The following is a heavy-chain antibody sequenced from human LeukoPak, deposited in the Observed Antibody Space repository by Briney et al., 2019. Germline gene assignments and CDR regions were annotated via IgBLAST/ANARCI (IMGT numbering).Heavy chain of an antibody. Sequence: PSETLSLTCTVSGGSISSSSYYWGWIRQPPGKGLEWIGSIYYSGSTYYNPSLKSRVTISVDTSKNQFSLKLSSVTAADTAVYYCARISRLERPYFFDYWGQGTLVTVSS. CDR3: ARISRLERPYFFDY. CDR1: GGSISSSSYY. V-gene: IGHV4-39*07. D-gene: IGHD1-1*01. CDR2: IYYSGST. J-gene: IGHJ4*02.